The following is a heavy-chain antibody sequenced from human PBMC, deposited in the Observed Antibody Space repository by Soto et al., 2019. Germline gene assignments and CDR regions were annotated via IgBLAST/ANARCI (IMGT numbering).Heavy chain of an antibody. CDR1: GFTFSSYG. Sequence: QVQLVESGGGVVQPGRSLRLSCAASGFTFSSYGMHWVRQAPGKGLEWVAVISYDGDNKYYADSVKGRFTISRDNSKNTLYLQMNSLRAEDTAVYYCAKDRGIAAAGTRGYFDYWGQGTLVTVSS. V-gene: IGHV3-30*18. CDR2: ISYDGDNK. D-gene: IGHD6-13*01. J-gene: IGHJ4*02. CDR3: AKDRGIAAAGTRGYFDY.